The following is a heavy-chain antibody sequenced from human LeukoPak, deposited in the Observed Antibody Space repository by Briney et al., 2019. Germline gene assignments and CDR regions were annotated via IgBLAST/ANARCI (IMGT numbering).Heavy chain of an antibody. Sequence: ASVKVSCKASGYTFSGYSMHWVRQAPGQGLEWMGRINPNSGVTYYAQKFQGRVTMTSDTSITTAYMELSSLTSDDTAVYYCARERRYYYDSSGYKHFDYWGQGTLVTVSS. CDR3: ARERRYYYDSSGYKHFDY. CDR2: INPNSGVT. CDR1: GYTFSGYS. J-gene: IGHJ4*02. V-gene: IGHV1-2*06. D-gene: IGHD3-22*01.